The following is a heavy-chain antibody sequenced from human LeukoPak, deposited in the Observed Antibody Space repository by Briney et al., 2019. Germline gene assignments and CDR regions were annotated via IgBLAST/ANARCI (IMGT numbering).Heavy chain of an antibody. CDR3: ASNLQTDYGLDYYYMDV. D-gene: IGHD4-17*01. V-gene: IGHV4-38-2*01. CDR2: IYHSGST. CDR1: GYSISSGYY. J-gene: IGHJ6*03. Sequence: SETLSLTCAVSGYSISSGYYCGWIRQPPGKGLEWIGSIYHSGSTYYNPSLKSRVTISVETSKNQFSLKLSSVTAADTAVYYCASNLQTDYGLDYYYMDVWGKGTTVTVSS.